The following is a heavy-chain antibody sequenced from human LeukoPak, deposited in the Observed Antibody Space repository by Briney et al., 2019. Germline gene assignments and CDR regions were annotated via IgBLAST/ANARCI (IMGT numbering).Heavy chain of an antibody. CDR2: ISHSGSP. V-gene: IGHV4-38-2*02. Sequence: PSETLSLTCTVPGYSISSGYYWGWFRQTPGRGLEWIASISHSGSPYYNPSLKSRVTISEDLSRNVFSLTLNSVTAADAAVYYRAREGRENIAIGVDWGQGALVTVSS. CDR1: GYSISSGYY. CDR3: AREGRENIAIGVD. J-gene: IGHJ4*02. D-gene: IGHD3-16*02.